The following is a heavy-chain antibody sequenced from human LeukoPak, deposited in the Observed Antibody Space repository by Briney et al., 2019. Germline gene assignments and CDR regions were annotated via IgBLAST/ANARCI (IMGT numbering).Heavy chain of an antibody. CDR3: TRVVPAAIPYFDY. V-gene: IGHV3-49*04. Sequence: PGGSLRLSCTASEFTFGDYAMSWVRQAPGKGREGVGFIRSKAYGGTTEYAASVKGRFTISRDDSKSIAYLQMNSLKTEDTAVYYCTRVVPAAIPYFDYWGQGTLVTVSS. CDR1: EFTFGDYA. J-gene: IGHJ4*02. D-gene: IGHD2-2*02. CDR2: IRSKAYGGTT.